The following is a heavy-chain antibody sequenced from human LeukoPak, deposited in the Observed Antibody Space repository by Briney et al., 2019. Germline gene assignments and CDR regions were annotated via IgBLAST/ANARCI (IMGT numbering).Heavy chain of an antibody. Sequence: PSETLSLTCTVSGGSISDYYWSWIRQPAGKGLEWLGRIYTSGSTKYNPSPESRVTMSVDTSKNQFSLKLSFVTAADTAVYYCARGGKYSYGYYYYGMDVWGQGTTVTVSS. V-gene: IGHV4-4*07. CDR2: IYTSGST. CDR1: GGSISDYY. J-gene: IGHJ6*02. D-gene: IGHD5-18*01. CDR3: ARGGKYSYGYYYYGMDV.